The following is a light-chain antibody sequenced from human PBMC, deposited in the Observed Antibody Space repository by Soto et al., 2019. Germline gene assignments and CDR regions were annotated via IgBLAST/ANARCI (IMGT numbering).Light chain of an antibody. CDR1: QDIRKY. CDR3: QHYDNLPPFT. J-gene: IGKJ3*01. V-gene: IGKV1-33*01. CDR2: GAS. Sequence: DIQMTQSPSSLSASVGDRVTITCQASQDIRKYLNWYQQKPGRAPKLLIYGASNLETGVPSRFSGSGYGTDFTFTISSLQPEDIATFYCQHYDNLPPFTFGPGTKVAIK.